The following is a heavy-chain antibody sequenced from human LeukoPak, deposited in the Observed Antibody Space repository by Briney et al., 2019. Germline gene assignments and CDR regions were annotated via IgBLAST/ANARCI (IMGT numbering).Heavy chain of an antibody. D-gene: IGHD6-13*01. CDR1: GGSFSGYY. J-gene: IGHJ5*02. CDR3: ARRIGYSSSWNWFDP. CDR2: INHGGST. Sequence: SETLSLTCAVYGGSFSGYYWSWIRQPPGKGLEWIGEINHGGSTNYNPSLKSRVTISVDTSKNQFSLKLSSVTAADTAVYYCARRIGYSSSWNWFDPWGQGTLVTVSS. V-gene: IGHV4-34*01.